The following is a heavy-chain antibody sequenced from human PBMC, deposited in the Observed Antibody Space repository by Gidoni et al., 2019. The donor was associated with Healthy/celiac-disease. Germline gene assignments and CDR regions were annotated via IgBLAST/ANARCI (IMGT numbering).Heavy chain of an antibody. D-gene: IGHD6-6*01. J-gene: IGHJ6*02. CDR3: ARDRSIAARHYYGMDV. V-gene: IGHV3-30-3*01. CDR2: ISYDGSNK. Sequence: QVQLVESGGGVVQPGRSLRLSCAASGFTFSSYAMHWVRQAPGKGLELVAVISYDGSNKYYADSVKGRFTISRDNSKNTLYLQMNSLRAEDTAVYYCARDRSIAARHYYGMDVWGQGTTVTVSS. CDR1: GFTFSSYA.